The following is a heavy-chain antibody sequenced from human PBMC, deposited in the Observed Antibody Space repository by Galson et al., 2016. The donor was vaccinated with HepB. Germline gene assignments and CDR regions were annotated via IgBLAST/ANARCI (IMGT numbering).Heavy chain of an antibody. Sequence: SLRLSCAASGFTFSRYSLNWVRQAPGKGLEWVSYISFDSTTTYYADSLRGRFTISRDNAENSLYLQMNGLRDGDAAVYYCTADVGGGLRPCDFWGQGTLVTVSS. J-gene: IGHJ4*02. D-gene: IGHD3-10*02. V-gene: IGHV3-48*02. CDR3: TADVGGGLRPCDF. CDR1: GFTFSRYS. CDR2: ISFDSTTT.